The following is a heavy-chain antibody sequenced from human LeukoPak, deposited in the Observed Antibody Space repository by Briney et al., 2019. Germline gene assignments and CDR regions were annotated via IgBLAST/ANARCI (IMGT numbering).Heavy chain of an antibody. Sequence: ASVKVSCKASGYTFTNYYMHWVRQAPGQGLEWMGVLNPSVGSTSYAQKFQGRVMMTSDTSTSTVYMELNSLTSEDTAVYYCARDHSGSQHWFDPWGQGTLVTVSS. CDR2: LNPSVGST. CDR1: GYTFTNYY. CDR3: ARDHSGSQHWFDP. D-gene: IGHD1-26*01. J-gene: IGHJ5*02. V-gene: IGHV1-46*01.